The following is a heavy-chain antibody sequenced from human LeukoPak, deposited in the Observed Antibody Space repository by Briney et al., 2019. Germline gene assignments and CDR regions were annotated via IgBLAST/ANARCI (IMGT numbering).Heavy chain of an antibody. V-gene: IGHV4-59*13. D-gene: IGHD3-3*01. CDR1: GGSISSYY. J-gene: IGHJ2*01. CDR2: IHYSGST. Sequence: SETLSLTCTVSGGSISSYYWSWIRQPPGKGLEWIGYIHYSGSTNYNPFLKSRVTISVDTSKNQFSLRLSSVTAADTAVYYCAGGSGDFWSGYPYWYFDLWGRGTLVTVSS. CDR3: AGGSGDFWSGYPYWYFDL.